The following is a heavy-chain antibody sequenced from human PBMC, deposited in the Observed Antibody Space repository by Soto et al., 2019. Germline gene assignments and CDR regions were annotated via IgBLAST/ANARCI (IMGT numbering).Heavy chain of an antibody. CDR1: GGTFSSYA. Sequence: SVKVSCKASGGTFSSYAISWVRQAPGQGLEWMGGIIPIFGTANYAQKFQGRVTITADKSTSTAYMELSSLRSEDTAVYYCARAPARYYDSSGYYYGRFDPWGQGTLVTVSS. D-gene: IGHD3-22*01. V-gene: IGHV1-69*06. CDR2: IIPIFGTA. CDR3: ARAPARYYDSSGYYYGRFDP. J-gene: IGHJ5*02.